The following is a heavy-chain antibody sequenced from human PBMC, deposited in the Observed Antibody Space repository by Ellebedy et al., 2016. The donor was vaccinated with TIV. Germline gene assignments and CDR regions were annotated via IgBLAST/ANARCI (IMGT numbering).Heavy chain of an antibody. V-gene: IGHV3-53*01. CDR2: IYSGGST. CDR3: ATMKPVDAFDI. Sequence: GGSLRLXCAASGFTVSSNYMSWVRQAPGKGLEWVSVIYSGGSTYYADSVKGRFTISRDNSKNTLYLQMNSLRAEDTAVYYCATMKPVDAFDIWGQGTMVTVSS. J-gene: IGHJ3*02. CDR1: GFTVSSNY. D-gene: IGHD3-22*01.